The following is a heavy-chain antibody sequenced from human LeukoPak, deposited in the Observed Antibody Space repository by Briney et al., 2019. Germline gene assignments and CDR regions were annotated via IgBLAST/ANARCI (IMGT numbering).Heavy chain of an antibody. CDR3: ASPGACLPVGDCPTGFDS. V-gene: IGHV1-69*10. Sequence: SVTVSFTASGGTFSTYAINWVRQAPGQGREWMGGIVPIVGLVNFAQKFQGRVTITADKSTTTAYMELSSLRSEDTAVYYCASPGACLPVGDCPTGFDSWGQGTLVTVSS. J-gene: IGHJ4*02. D-gene: IGHD2-21*02. CDR1: GGTFSTYA. CDR2: IVPIVGLV.